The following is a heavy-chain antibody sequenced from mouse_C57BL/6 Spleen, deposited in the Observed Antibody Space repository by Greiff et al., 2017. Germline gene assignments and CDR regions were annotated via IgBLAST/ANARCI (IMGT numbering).Heavy chain of an antibody. V-gene: IGHV5-4*01. Sequence: EVQVVESGGGLVKPGGSLKLSCAASGFTFSSYAMSWVRQTPEKRLEWVATISDGGSYTYYPDNVKGRFTFSRDKAKNNLYLQMSHLKSEDTAMYYCARERGIYYDYDAGYVDYWGQGTTLTVSS. CDR3: ARERGIYYDYDAGYVDY. D-gene: IGHD2-4*01. CDR1: GFTFSSYA. J-gene: IGHJ2*01. CDR2: ISDGGSYT.